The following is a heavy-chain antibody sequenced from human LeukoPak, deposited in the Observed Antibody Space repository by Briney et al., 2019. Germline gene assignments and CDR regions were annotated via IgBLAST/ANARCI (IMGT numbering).Heavy chain of an antibody. V-gene: IGHV3-23*01. CDR2: ISSSAGNT. CDR1: GFTFSSYP. CDR3: AKHREFGGVIVRPPLDS. D-gene: IGHD3-16*02. Sequence: PGGSLRLSCAASGFTFSSYPMSWVRQAPGKGLEWVSSISSSAGNTYYADSVKGRFTISRDYSKNTLYLQMNTLRAEDTAIYYCAKHREFGGVIVRPPLDSWGQGTLVTVSS. J-gene: IGHJ4*02.